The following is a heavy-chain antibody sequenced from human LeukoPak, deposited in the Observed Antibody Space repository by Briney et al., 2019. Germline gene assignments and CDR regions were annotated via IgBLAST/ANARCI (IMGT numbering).Heavy chain of an antibody. V-gene: IGHV3-53*01. CDR3: ARDQIDDYGDYVEAFDI. CDR2: IYSGGST. CDR1: GFTVSSNY. D-gene: IGHD4-17*01. J-gene: IGHJ3*02. Sequence: GVSLRLSCAASGFTVSSNYMSWVRQAPGKGLKWVSVIYSGGSTYYADSVKGRFTISRDNSKNTLYLQMNSLRAEDTAVYYCARDQIDDYGDYVEAFDIWGQGTMVTVSS.